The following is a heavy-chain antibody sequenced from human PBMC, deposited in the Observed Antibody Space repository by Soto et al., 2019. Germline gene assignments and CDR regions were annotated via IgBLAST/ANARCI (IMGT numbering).Heavy chain of an antibody. V-gene: IGHV5-10-1*01. CDR1: GYSFAGYW. CDR3: ARVRRSPYGVDV. J-gene: IGHJ6*02. CDR2: IDPSDSQT. Sequence: GESLKISCKGSGYSFAGYWITWVRQKPGKGLEWMGRIDPSDSQTYYSPSFRGHVTISVTKSITTVFLQWSSLRASDTAMYYCARVRRSPYGVDVWGQGTTVTVSS. D-gene: IGHD3-16*01.